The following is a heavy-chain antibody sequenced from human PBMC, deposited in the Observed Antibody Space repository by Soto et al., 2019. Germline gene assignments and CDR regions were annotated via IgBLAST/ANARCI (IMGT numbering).Heavy chain of an antibody. Sequence: SETLSLTCAVSGGSISNSNWWIWVRQPPGKGLEWIGEIYHSGSTNYNPSLKSRVTISVDKSKNQFSLKLNSVTAADTAVYYCARGGGQWPLYYYAMDVWGQGTTVTVSS. D-gene: IGHD6-19*01. J-gene: IGHJ6*02. CDR1: GGSISNSNW. CDR3: ARGGGQWPLYYYAMDV. V-gene: IGHV4-4*02. CDR2: IYHSGST.